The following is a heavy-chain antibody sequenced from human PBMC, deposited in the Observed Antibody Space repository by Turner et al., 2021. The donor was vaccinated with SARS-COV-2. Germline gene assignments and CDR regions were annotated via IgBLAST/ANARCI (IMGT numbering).Heavy chain of an antibody. Sequence: QVQLVQSGAEVKKHGASVKVSGKISGYTLTELSMYWVRQAPGKGLEWMGGFDPEDGETIYAQNFQGRVTMTEDTSTDTAYMELSSLRSEDTAVYFCATGYQLRVNWFDPWGQGTLVTVSS. J-gene: IGHJ5*02. CDR3: ATGYQLRVNWFDP. CDR2: FDPEDGET. V-gene: IGHV1-24*01. D-gene: IGHD2-2*01. CDR1: GYTLTELS.